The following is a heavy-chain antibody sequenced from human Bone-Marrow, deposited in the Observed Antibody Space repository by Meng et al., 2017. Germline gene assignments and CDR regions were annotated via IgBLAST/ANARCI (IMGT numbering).Heavy chain of an antibody. CDR3: ARDGPVLGNFYWLGQYGY. CDR1: GFTFSSYW. V-gene: IGHV3-7*01. Sequence: GESLKISCAASGFTFSSYWMSWVRQAPGKGLEWVANIKQDGSEKYYVDSVKGRFTISRDNSKNSLYLQMNSLRAEDTAVYYCARDGPVLGNFYWLGQYGYWGQGTLVTVSS. CDR2: IKQDGSEK. J-gene: IGHJ4*02. D-gene: IGHD3-9*01.